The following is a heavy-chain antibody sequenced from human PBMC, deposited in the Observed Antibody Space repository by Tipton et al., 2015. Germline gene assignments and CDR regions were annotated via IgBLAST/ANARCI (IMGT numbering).Heavy chain of an antibody. CDR2: IDPSDSYI. CDR3: ARLYSSSWFDY. V-gene: IGHV5-10-1*01. J-gene: IGHJ4*02. CDR1: GYTFTSYW. Sequence: QLVQSGAEVKKPGESLRISCKGSGYTFTSYWITWVRQVPGKGLEWMGRIDPSDSYINYSPSFQGHVTISADKSTSTAYLRWSSLKASDTAVYYCARLYSSSWFDYWGQGTLVTVSP. D-gene: IGHD6-13*01.